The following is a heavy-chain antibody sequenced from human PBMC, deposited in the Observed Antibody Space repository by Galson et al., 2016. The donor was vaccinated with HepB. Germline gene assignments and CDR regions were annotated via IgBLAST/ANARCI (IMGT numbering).Heavy chain of an antibody. CDR3: VRRAGTTWGLDN. Sequence: QSGAEVKKPGESLKISCKGSGYNFTSHWIGWVRRRPGKGLAWLGIIFPADSDIRISPSHQGQVTISADRSITTAYLQWNSLTSPDTGMYYCVRRAGTTWGLDNWGQGTLVTVAS. CDR2: IFPADSDI. CDR1: GYNFTSHW. D-gene: IGHD1-1*01. V-gene: IGHV5-51*01. J-gene: IGHJ4*02.